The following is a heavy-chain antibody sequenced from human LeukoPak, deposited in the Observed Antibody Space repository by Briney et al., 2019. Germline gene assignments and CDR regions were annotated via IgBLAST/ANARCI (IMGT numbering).Heavy chain of an antibody. V-gene: IGHV3-23*01. CDR1: GFTFSSFA. CDR2: ISGSGLST. CDR3: ARDLSFDY. Sequence: GGSLRLSCAASGFTFSSFAMTWLRQAPGKGLEWVSAISGSGLSTIYADSVKGRFAISKDISQNTLYLQMNSLRAEDTAVYYCARDLSFDYWGQGTLVTVSS. J-gene: IGHJ4*02.